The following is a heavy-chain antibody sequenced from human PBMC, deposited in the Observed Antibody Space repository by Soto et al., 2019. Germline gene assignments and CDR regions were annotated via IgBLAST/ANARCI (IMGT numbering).Heavy chain of an antibody. CDR1: GFTFNSAW. CDR2: IKSWTDGGRV. V-gene: IGHV3-15*02. Sequence: EVPLVESGGALVKPGESLTLSCAASGFTFNSAWMTWVRQAPGKGLEWVGRIKSWTDGGRVDTAAPVKGRFTISRDDSKNTFYLQTNSLKSEDTAVYYCTAGRREKSFTSVSCYGDCAYWGQGTLVTVSS. CDR3: TAGRREKSFTSVSCYGDCAY. J-gene: IGHJ4*02. D-gene: IGHD3-22*01.